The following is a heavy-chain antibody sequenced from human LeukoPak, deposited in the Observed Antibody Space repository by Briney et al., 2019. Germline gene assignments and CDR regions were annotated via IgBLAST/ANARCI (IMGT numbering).Heavy chain of an antibody. V-gene: IGHV3-23*01. CDR3: AKAIYTYGSFEYYFDY. CDR2: ISGSGGST. Sequence: GGSLRLSCAASGFTFSSYAMSWVRQAPGKGLEWVSGISGSGGSTFYADSVKGRFTISRDNSKNTLYLQMNSLRAEDTAEYYCAKAIYTYGSFEYYFDYWGQGTLATVSS. J-gene: IGHJ4*02. D-gene: IGHD5-18*01. CDR1: GFTFSSYA.